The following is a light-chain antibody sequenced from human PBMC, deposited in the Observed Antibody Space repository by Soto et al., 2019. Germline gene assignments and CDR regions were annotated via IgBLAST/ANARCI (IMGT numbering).Light chain of an antibody. CDR1: SSDVGGYNY. CDR2: EVS. J-gene: IGLJ1*01. V-gene: IGLV2-14*01. Sequence: QSALTQPASVSGSPGQSITISCTGTSSDVGGYNYVSWYQQHPGKAPKLIIYEVSNRPSGLSNRFSGSKSSNTASLTVSGLQAEDEADYYCSSYAGSNNFVFGTGTKLT. CDR3: SSYAGSNNFV.